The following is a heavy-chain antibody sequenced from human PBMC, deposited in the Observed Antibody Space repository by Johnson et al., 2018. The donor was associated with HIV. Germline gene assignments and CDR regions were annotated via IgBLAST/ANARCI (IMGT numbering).Heavy chain of an antibody. J-gene: IGHJ3*02. CDR2: ISHDGSNR. CDR3: AKDLYSSSWTNDAFDI. CDR1: GFIFSSYG. V-gene: IGHV3-30*18. D-gene: IGHD6-13*01. Sequence: VQVVESGGGVVQPGRSLRLSCAASGFIFSSYGMHWVRQAPGKGLEWVAVISHDGSNRYYADSVKGRFTISRDNSKNTLYLQMNRLRAEDTAVYYCAKDLYSSSWTNDAFDIWGQGTMVTVSS.